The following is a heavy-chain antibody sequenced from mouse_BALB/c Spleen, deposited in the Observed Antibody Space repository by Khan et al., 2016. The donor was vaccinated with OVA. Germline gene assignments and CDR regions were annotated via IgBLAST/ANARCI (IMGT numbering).Heavy chain of an antibody. CDR2: TNPTNGRT. CDR1: GYTFTSYW. CDR3: ARIKKIVATYFDY. D-gene: IGHD1-1*01. V-gene: IGHV1S81*02. Sequence: VQLQQPGAELVKAGASVKMSCKASGYTFTSYWMHWVKQRLGHGLEWFAETNPTNGRTYYNEKFKRQATLTVDKSSSTAYMLLSGPTFEDSAVYYCARIKKIVATYFDYWGQGTTLTVSS. J-gene: IGHJ2*01.